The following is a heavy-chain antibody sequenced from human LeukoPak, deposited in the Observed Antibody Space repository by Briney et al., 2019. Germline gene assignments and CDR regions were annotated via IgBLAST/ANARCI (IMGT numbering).Heavy chain of an antibody. Sequence: SGGTLRLSCAASGFTFSSYGMSWVRQAPGKGLECVSAISGSGGSTYYADSVKGRFTISRDNSKNTLYLQMNSLRAEDTAVYYCAKDSFYGDYVDYFDYWGQGTLVTVSS. CDR1: GFTFSSYG. CDR2: ISGSGGST. CDR3: AKDSFYGDYVDYFDY. V-gene: IGHV3-23*01. D-gene: IGHD4-17*01. J-gene: IGHJ4*02.